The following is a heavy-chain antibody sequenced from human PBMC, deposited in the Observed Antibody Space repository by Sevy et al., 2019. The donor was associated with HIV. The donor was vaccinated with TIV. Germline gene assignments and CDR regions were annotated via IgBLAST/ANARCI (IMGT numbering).Heavy chain of an antibody. V-gene: IGHV1-18*01. CDR3: ARAYCSGGRCYSLAY. CDR1: GYTFSSYR. D-gene: IGHD2-15*01. Sequence: ASVVSCKASGYTFSSYRITWVRQAPGQGPEWIGWISALNGDTNYAQKLQGRVTMTPDTSTSTVYMDLRSLRSDDTAVYYCARAYCSGGRCYSLAYWGQGTLVTVSS. J-gene: IGHJ4*02. CDR2: ISALNGDT.